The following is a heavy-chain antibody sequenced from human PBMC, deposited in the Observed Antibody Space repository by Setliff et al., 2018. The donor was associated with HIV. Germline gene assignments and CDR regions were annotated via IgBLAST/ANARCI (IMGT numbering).Heavy chain of an antibody. D-gene: IGHD3-22*01. CDR2: IKQDGSVK. CDR1: GFTFSDCS. CDR3: ARSKGHLYYDDDTGYVLRAFDI. V-gene: IGHV3-7*01. J-gene: IGHJ3*02. Sequence: GGSLRLSCAASGFTFSDCSMNWVRQAPGKGLEWISYIKQDGSVKNYVDSVRGRFTISRDNSKNTLYLQMNSLRAEDTAVYCCARSKGHLYYDDDTGYVLRAFDIWGQGTMVTVSS.